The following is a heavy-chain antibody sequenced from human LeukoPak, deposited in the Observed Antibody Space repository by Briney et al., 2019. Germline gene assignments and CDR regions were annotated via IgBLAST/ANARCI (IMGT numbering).Heavy chain of an antibody. Sequence: PSETLSLTCTVSGDSISSSSYYWGWIRQPPGKGLEWIGGIYYSGSTSYNPSLKSRVTISLDTSKNQFSLKLTSVTAADTAVYYCARKGYSISWYSPWGQGTLVTVSS. CDR2: IYYSGST. CDR1: GDSISSSSYY. V-gene: IGHV4-39*07. CDR3: ARKGYSISWYSP. D-gene: IGHD6-13*01. J-gene: IGHJ5*02.